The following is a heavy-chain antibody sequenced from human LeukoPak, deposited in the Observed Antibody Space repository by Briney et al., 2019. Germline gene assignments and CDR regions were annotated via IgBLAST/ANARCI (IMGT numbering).Heavy chain of an antibody. CDR1: GYTFTSYD. J-gene: IGHJ4*02. D-gene: IGHD6-13*01. Sequence: ASVKVSCKASGYTFTSYDINWVRQATGQGLEWMGWMNPNSGNTGYAQKFQGRVTMTRNTSISTAYMELSSLRSEDTAVYYCARSLMSSSCLDYWGQGTLVTVSS. V-gene: IGHV1-8*01. CDR2: MNPNSGNT. CDR3: ARSLMSSSCLDY.